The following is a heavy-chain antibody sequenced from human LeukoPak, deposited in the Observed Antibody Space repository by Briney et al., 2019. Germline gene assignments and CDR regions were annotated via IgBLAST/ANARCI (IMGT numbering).Heavy chain of an antibody. D-gene: IGHD3-10*01. V-gene: IGHV3-23*02. J-gene: IGHJ6*02. Sequence: GGSLRLSCTPSGFTFSSHAMSWVRQAPVKGLEWVSGISGNGAGTYYGDSVKGRFTISRDNSKNTLYLQMNSLRAEDTAVYYCGKRELWHGSGEDAWGQGTTVTVSS. CDR1: GFTFSSHA. CDR3: GKRELWHGSGEDA. CDR2: ISGNGAGT.